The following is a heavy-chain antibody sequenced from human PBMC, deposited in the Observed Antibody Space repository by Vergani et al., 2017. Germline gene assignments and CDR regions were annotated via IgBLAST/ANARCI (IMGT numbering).Heavy chain of an antibody. Sequence: QVQLQESGPGLVKPSETLSLTCTVSGGSMSTYYWTWIRQPPGKGLEWIATVFHSGSAYYNPSLRRRVTISVETSKNQFSLRLTTLTAADTAVYYCARQFWVSQGVGAFETWGRGTEVSVSS. D-gene: IGHD3-16*01. CDR2: VFHSGSA. CDR3: ARQFWVSQGVGAFET. J-gene: IGHJ3*02. V-gene: IGHV4-59*08. CDR1: GGSMSTYY.